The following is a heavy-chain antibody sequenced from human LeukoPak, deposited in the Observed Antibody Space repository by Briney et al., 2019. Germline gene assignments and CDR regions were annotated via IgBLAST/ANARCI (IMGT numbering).Heavy chain of an antibody. CDR3: AMLTRGYWSSTACPNWFDP. J-gene: IGHJ5*02. Sequence: GGSLRLSCAASGFTFSSYAMSWVRHAPGEGLEWVSAISDSGGTTYYADSVKGRFTISRDNSKNTLYLQMNSLRGEDTAVYYCAMLTRGYWSSTACPNWFDPWGQGTLVTVSS. D-gene: IGHD2-2*01. CDR1: GFTFSSYA. CDR2: ISDSGGTT. V-gene: IGHV3-23*01.